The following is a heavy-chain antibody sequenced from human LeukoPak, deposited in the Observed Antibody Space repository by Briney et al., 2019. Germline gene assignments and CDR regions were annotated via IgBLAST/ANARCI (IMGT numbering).Heavy chain of an antibody. CDR1: GGSISSGGYY. D-gene: IGHD2/OR15-2a*01. J-gene: IGHJ6*03. CDR3: ARREEETTFYYYYYMDV. V-gene: IGHV4-31*03. Sequence: PSQTLSLTCTVSGGSISSGGYYWSWIRQHPGKGLEWIGYIYYSGSTYYNPSLKSRVTISVDTSKNQFSLRLSSVTAADTAEYYCARREEETTFYYYYYMDVWAKGTTVTVSS. CDR2: IYYSGST.